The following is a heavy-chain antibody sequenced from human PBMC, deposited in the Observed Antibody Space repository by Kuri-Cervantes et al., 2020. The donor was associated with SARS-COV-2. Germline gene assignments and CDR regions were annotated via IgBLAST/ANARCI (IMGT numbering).Heavy chain of an antibody. CDR1: GFTFSSYS. Sequence: ESLKISCAAPGFTFSSYSMNWVRQAPGKGLEWVSSISSSSSSYIYYADSVKGRFTISRDNAKNTLYLQMNSLRAEDTAVYYCARDRGSGYGMDVWGQGTTVTVSS. J-gene: IGHJ6*02. CDR2: ISSSSSSYI. CDR3: ARDRGSGYGMDV. V-gene: IGHV3-21*01. D-gene: IGHD6-19*01.